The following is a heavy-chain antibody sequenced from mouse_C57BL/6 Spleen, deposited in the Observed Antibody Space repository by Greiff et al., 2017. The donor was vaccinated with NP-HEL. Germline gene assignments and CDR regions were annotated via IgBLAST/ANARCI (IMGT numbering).Heavy chain of an antibody. D-gene: IGHD2-4*01. V-gene: IGHV1-15*01. J-gene: IGHJ2*01. CDR2: IDPETGGT. CDR1: GYTFTDYE. Sequence: QVQLQQSGAELVRPGASVTLSCKASGYTFTDYEMHWVKQTPVPGLEWIGAIDPETGGTAYNQKFTGKAILTADTSSSTAYMELRSLTSEDSAVYYCTRDDFDYWGQGTTLTVSS. CDR3: TRDDFDY.